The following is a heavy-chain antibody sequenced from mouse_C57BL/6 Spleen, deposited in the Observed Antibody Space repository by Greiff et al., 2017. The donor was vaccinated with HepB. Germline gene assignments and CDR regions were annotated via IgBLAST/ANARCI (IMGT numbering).Heavy chain of an antibody. CDR1: GYTFTSYW. D-gene: IGHD3-3*01. CDR3: ARHGGWAMDY. CDR2: IDPSDSYT. V-gene: IGHV1-59*01. Sequence: VQLQQPGAELVRPGTSVKLSCKASGYTFTSYWMHWVKQRPGQGLEWIGVIDPSDSYTNYNQKFKGKATLTVDTSSSTAYMQLSSLTSEDSAVYYCARHGGWAMDYWGQGTSVTVSS. J-gene: IGHJ4*01.